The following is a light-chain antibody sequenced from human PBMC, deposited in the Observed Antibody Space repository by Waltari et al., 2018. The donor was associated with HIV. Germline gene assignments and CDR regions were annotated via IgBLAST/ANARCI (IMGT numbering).Light chain of an antibody. CDR3: SSYTSSSTLYV. CDR1: TSDVGGYNY. CDR2: EVS. J-gene: IGLJ1*01. V-gene: IGLV2-14*01. Sequence: HSAMTQPASVSGSPGQPTTIPCTGTTSDVGGYNYVSWYQQHPRKAPKLMISEVSNRPSGGTNRFSGSKSGNTASLTISGLQVEDEADYYCSSYTSSSTLYVFGAGTKVTVL.